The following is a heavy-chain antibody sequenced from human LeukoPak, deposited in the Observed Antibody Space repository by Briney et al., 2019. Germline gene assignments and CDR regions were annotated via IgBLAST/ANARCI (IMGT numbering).Heavy chain of an antibody. CDR1: GGSISSRSYY. CDR2: IYYSGST. Sequence: SETLSLTCTVSGGSISSRSYYWGWIRQPPGKGLEWIGSIYYSGSTYYNPSLKSRVTISVDTSKSQFSLKLSSVTAADTAVYYCARLYYDSHYWGQGTLVTVSS. J-gene: IGHJ4*02. CDR3: ARLYYDSHY. V-gene: IGHV4-39*01. D-gene: IGHD3-22*01.